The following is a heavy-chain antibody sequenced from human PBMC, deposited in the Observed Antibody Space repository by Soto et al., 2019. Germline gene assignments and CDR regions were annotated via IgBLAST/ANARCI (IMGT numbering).Heavy chain of an antibody. Sequence: QVQLVESGGGVVQPGRSLRLSCAASGFTFSSYAMHWVRQAPGKGLEWVAVISNDGYNKDYADSVKDRFTISRDNSKNTFSLQMNSLRAYDTAVCFCGRPRDGWYCGLWGRGTLVTVSS. V-gene: IGHV3-30-3*01. CDR3: GRPRDGWYCGL. CDR1: GFTFSSYA. CDR2: ISNDGYNK. J-gene: IGHJ2*01.